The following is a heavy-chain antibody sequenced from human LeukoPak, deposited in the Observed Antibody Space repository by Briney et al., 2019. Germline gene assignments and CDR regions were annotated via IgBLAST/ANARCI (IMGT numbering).Heavy chain of an antibody. CDR1: GFTFSNCA. V-gene: IGHV3-7*04. Sequence: PGGSLRLSCAASGFTFSNCAMSWVRQAPGKGLEWVANIKQDGSEKYYVDSVKGRFTISRDNAKNSLYLQMNSLRAEDTAVYYCARDAVWGAFDIWGQGTMVTVSS. J-gene: IGHJ3*02. D-gene: IGHD2-8*01. CDR2: IKQDGSEK. CDR3: ARDAVWGAFDI.